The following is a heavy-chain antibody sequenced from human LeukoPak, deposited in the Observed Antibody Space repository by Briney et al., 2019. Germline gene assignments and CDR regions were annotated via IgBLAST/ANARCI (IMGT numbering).Heavy chain of an antibody. Sequence: GGSLRLSCAASGFTFSSYEMNWVRQAPGKGLEWVSYISSSGSTIYYADSVKGRFTISRDNAKNSPYLQMNSLRAEDTAVYYCARDIGETGAFDIWGQGTMVTVSS. CDR3: ARDIGETGAFDI. V-gene: IGHV3-48*03. CDR2: ISSSGSTI. D-gene: IGHD1-1*01. J-gene: IGHJ3*02. CDR1: GFTFSSYE.